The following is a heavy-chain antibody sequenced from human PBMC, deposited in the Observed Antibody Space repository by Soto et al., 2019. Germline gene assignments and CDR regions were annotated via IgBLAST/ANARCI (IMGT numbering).Heavy chain of an antibody. CDR1: GGTFSSYA. D-gene: IGHD1-7*01. V-gene: IGHV1-69*12. J-gene: IGHJ6*02. CDR2: IIPLVGTA. Sequence: QVQLVQSGAEVKKPGSSVKVSCKASGGTFSSYAISWVRQAPGQGLEWMGGIIPLVGTANYAQKFQGRVTLPADESTGTACRELTRMRSEDTAVYYCASVLELHYYHGMAVWGQGTTVTVSS. CDR3: ASVLELHYYHGMAV.